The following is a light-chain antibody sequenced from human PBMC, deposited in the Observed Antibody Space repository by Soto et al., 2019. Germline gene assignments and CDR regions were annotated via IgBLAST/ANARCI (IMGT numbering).Light chain of an antibody. V-gene: IGKV1-5*01. CDR3: QHCDTYWA. Sequence: DIQMTQSPSTLSASLGDRVTITCRASRNIDRWLAWYQQKPGKAPRLLIYDASTLETGVPSRFSGGGSGTEFTLTISSLQPDDNATYYCQHCDTYWAFGKGTKVEVE. CDR1: RNIDRW. CDR2: DAS. J-gene: IGKJ1*01.